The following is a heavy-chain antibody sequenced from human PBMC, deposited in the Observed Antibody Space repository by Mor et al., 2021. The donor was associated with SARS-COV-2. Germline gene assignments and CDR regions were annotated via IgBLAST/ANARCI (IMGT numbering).Heavy chain of an antibody. J-gene: IGHJ4*02. D-gene: IGHD1-26*01. V-gene: IGHV3-23*01. Sequence: ISRDNSKNTVYLQMDSLRAEDTAVYYCAKVSWEVLGYYFDYWGQGTLVTVSS. CDR3: AKVSWEVLGYYFDY.